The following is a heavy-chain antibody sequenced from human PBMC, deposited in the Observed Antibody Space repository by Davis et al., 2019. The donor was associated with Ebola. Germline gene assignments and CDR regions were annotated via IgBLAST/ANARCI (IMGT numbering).Heavy chain of an antibody. CDR1: CGTFSSYA. CDR2: IIPIFGTA. J-gene: IGHJ5*02. V-gene: IGHV1-69*13. Sequence: SAQVSCKASCGTFSSYAISWVRQAPAQGLEWLGGIIPIFGTANYAQKFQGRVTITADESTSTAYMELSSLRSEDTAVYYCARDRVQQLVPGGWFDPWGQGTLVTVSS. D-gene: IGHD6-13*01. CDR3: ARDRVQQLVPGGWFDP.